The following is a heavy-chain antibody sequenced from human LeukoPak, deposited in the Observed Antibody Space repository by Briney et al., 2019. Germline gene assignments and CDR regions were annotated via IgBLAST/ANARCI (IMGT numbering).Heavy chain of an antibody. CDR2: IHWDDDK. D-gene: IGHD4-17*01. J-gene: IGHJ5*02. Sequence: SGPTLVNPTQTLTLTCTFSGFSLSTPGVGVSWLRQPPGKAPEYLALIHWDDDKRYSPSLKSRLSITRDTSKNQVVLTMTNMGPLDTATYYCARRLPPTVTKDRANWFDPWGQGTLVTVSS. V-gene: IGHV2-5*02. CDR3: ARRLPPTVTKDRANWFDP. CDR1: GFSLSTPGVG.